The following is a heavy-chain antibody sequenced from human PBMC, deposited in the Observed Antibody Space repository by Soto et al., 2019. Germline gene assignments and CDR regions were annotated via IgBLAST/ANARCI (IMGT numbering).Heavy chain of an antibody. J-gene: IGHJ6*02. V-gene: IGHV1-69*01. CDR2: IIPIFGTA. Sequence: QVQLVPSGAEVQKPGSSVKVSCKASGGTFSSYAISWVRQAPGQGLGWMGGIIPIFGTANYSQKFQGRGTSPADESTSPAHKELSSLSSEDTAVYYCARGPLGIAARQRPRGMDLWGQGTPGTVSS. D-gene: IGHD6-6*01. CDR3: ARGPLGIAARQRPRGMDL. CDR1: GGTFSSYA.